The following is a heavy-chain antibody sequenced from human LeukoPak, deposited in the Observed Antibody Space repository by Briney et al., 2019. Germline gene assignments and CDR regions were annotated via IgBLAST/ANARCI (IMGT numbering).Heavy chain of an antibody. CDR2: IYYSGST. V-gene: IGHV4-59*01. D-gene: IGHD3-22*01. CDR1: VGSIRSYY. J-gene: IGHJ4*02. CDR3: AGANYDSSGVH. Sequence: SETLSLTCTVSVGSIRSYYWSWIRQPPGKGLEWIGYIYYSGSTNYNPSLKSRGTISVDTSKNQFSLKLSSVTAADTAVYYCAGANYDSSGVHWGQGTLVTVSS.